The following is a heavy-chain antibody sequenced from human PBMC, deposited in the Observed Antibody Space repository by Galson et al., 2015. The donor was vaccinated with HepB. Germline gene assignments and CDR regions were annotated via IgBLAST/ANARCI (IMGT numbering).Heavy chain of an antibody. J-gene: IGHJ4*02. CDR1: GFTFNNFA. Sequence: SLRLSCAASGFTFNNFAMSWVRQSPGKGLEWVSAIDGSGGGTYYRDSVKGRFTISRDNSKNTLYLQMNSLRAEDTAVYYCARDPFGYYYDSSGYYRFDYWGQGALVSVSS. CDR3: ARDPFGYYYDSSGYYRFDY. CDR2: IDGSGGGT. V-gene: IGHV3-23*01. D-gene: IGHD3-22*01.